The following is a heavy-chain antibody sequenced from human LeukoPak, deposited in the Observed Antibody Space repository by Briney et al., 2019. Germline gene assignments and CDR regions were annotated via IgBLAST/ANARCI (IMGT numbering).Heavy chain of an antibody. Sequence: PSETLSLTCTVSGGSLSSYFWNWIRQPPGKGLEWIGYLHDSGTSNYNPSLKSRVTIALDTSKNHFSLNLRSMQASDTAVYYCARAFCVGECFVLHIFFDSWGQGTLVTVSS. V-gene: IGHV4-59*08. CDR1: GGSLSSYF. J-gene: IGHJ4*02. CDR2: LHDSGTS. D-gene: IGHD2-21*01. CDR3: ARAFCVGECFVLHIFFDS.